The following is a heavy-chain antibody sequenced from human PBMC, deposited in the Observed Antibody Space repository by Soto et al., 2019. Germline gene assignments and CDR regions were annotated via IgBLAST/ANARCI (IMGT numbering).Heavy chain of an antibody. CDR2: VSGRGSST. CDR3: AKDSTVTTSLYFYYYGFDV. J-gene: IGHJ6*02. Sequence: VQLLESGGGLVQPGGSLRLACTASGFTFNHYAMSWVRQAPGKGLEWVSAVSGRGSSTKYAESVKGRFIISRDKSNSTLYLQMYSLRGEDTAVYYCAKDSTVTTSLYFYYYGFDVWGHGTTVTVSS. V-gene: IGHV3-23*01. D-gene: IGHD4-17*01. CDR1: GFTFNHYA.